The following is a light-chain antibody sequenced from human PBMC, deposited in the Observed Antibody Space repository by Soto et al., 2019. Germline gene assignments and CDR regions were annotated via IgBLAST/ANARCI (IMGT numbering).Light chain of an antibody. V-gene: IGKV3-11*01. CDR2: EAS. CDR3: QQRSNWPLT. J-gene: IGKJ4*01. CDR1: QSVSSS. Sequence: EIVLTQSPATLSLSPGERATLSCRASQSVSSSLAWYQQKPGQAPSLLIYEASNRVTGIPARFRGSGSGTDFTLTISSLEPEDFAVYYCQQRSNWPLTFGGGTKVEIK.